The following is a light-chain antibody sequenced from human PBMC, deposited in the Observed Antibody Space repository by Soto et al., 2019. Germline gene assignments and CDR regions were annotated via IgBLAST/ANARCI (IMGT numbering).Light chain of an antibody. CDR1: QGISSS. Sequence: DIQLTQSPSFLSASVGDRVTITCRASQGISSSLAWYQQKPGKAPKLLIYAASTLQSGVPSRFSGSGSGTEFTLTISSLQPEDFATYYGQQLNSYPRTFGQGTKLEIK. CDR3: QQLNSYPRT. V-gene: IGKV1-9*01. CDR2: AAS. J-gene: IGKJ2*01.